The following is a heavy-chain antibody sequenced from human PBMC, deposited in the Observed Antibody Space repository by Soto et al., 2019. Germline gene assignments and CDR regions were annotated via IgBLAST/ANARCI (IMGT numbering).Heavy chain of an antibody. J-gene: IGHJ4*02. V-gene: IGHV4-4*07. CDR2: LYNDERT. Sequence: SETLSLTCTVSGGSVSNHYWSWIRQPAGKGLEWLGRLYNDERTNYNPSLKSRVTMSMDTSKNQFSLELTSVTAADSAVYFCAREPLAHSYFDLWGQGTLVTVSS. CDR3: AREPLAHSYFDL. CDR1: GGSVSNHY.